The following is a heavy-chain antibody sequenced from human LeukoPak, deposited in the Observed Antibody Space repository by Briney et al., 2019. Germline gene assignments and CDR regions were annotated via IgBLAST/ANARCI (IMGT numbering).Heavy chain of an antibody. J-gene: IGHJ4*02. CDR1: GFTVSSYS. CDR2: ISSSSSYI. V-gene: IGHV3-21*01. D-gene: IGHD3-22*01. CDR3: AKDQDDSSGYYFDY. Sequence: GGSLRLSCAASGFTVSSYSMNWVRQAPGKGLEWGSSISSSSSYIYYADSVKGRFTISRDNAKNSLYLQMNSLRAEDTAVYYCAKDQDDSSGYYFDYWGQGTLVTVSS.